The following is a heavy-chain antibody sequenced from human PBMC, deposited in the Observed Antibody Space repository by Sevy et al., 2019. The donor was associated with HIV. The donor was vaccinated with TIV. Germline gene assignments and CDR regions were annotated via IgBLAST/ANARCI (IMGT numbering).Heavy chain of an antibody. J-gene: IGHJ4*02. V-gene: IGHV3-23*01. CDR2: LSFGCGEI. Sequence: GRSLRLSCAASGFTFSKYSMSWVRQPPGKGLEWVSTLSFGCGEINYADSVKGRFTISRDNSKSSVHLQMNNLRPEDTAVYYCAREGCTKPHDYWGQGTLATVSS. D-gene: IGHD2-8*01. CDR1: GFTFSKYS. CDR3: AREGCTKPHDY.